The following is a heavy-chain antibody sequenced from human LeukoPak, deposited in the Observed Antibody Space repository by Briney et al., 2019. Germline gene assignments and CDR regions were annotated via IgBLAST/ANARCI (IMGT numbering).Heavy chain of an antibody. J-gene: IGHJ4*02. Sequence: GGSLRLSCAASGFTFSSYWMSWVRQAPGKGLEWVSVIYSGGSTYYADSVKGRFTISRDNSKNTLYLQMNSLRAEDTAVYYCATTYCGGDCYSKGYSYYFDYWGQGTLVTVSS. CDR3: ATTYCGGDCYSKGYSYYFDY. V-gene: IGHV3-66*01. CDR2: IYSGGST. D-gene: IGHD2-21*02. CDR1: GFTFSSYW.